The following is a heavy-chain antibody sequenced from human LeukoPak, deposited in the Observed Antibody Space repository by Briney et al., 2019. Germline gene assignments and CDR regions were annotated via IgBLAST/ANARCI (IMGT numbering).Heavy chain of an antibody. CDR2: IYYGGST. CDR3: ATKYYYYYMDV. Sequence: PSETLSLTCTVSGGSISSSSYYWGWIRQPPGKGLEWIGSIYYGGSTYYNPSLKSRVTISVDTSKNQFSLKLSSVTAADTAVYYCATKYYYYYMDVWGKGTTVTVSS. CDR1: GGSISSSSYY. V-gene: IGHV4-39*01. J-gene: IGHJ6*03.